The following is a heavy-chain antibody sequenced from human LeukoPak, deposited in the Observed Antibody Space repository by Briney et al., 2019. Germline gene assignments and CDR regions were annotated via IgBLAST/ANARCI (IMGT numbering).Heavy chain of an antibody. Sequence: ASGKVSCKASGYTFTGYYMHWVRQAPGQGLEWMGWINPNSGGTKYAQKFQGRVTMTRDTSISTAYMELSRLRSDDTAVYYCARVFVVAATEAFDIWGQGTMVTVSS. CDR3: ARVFVVAATEAFDI. D-gene: IGHD2-15*01. J-gene: IGHJ3*02. CDR1: GYTFTGYY. CDR2: INPNSGGT. V-gene: IGHV1-2*02.